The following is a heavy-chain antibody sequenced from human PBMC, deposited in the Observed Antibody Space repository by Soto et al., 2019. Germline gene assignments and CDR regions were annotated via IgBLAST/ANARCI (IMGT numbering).Heavy chain of an antibody. J-gene: IGHJ6*02. CDR1: GYTFTGYY. CDR2: INPNCGGT. D-gene: IGHD2-8*01. V-gene: IGHV1-2*04. CDR3: ASEEWSRYYYYGMDV. Sequence: ASVKVSCKASGYTFTGYYMHWVRQAPGQGLEWMGWINPNCGGTNYAQKFQGWVTMTRDTSISTAYMELSRLRSDDTAVYYCASEEWSRYYYYGMDVWGQGTTVTVSS.